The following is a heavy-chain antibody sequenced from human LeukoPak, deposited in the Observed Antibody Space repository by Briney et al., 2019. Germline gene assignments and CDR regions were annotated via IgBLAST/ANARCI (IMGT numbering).Heavy chain of an antibody. CDR2: ISAYNGNT. CDR3: ARGRITIFGVVRRGYFDY. V-gene: IGHV1-18*01. J-gene: IGHJ4*02. D-gene: IGHD3-3*01. Sequence: ASVKVSCKASQYTFTDYAVHWVRQAPGQGLEWMGWISAYNGNTNYAQKLQGRVTMTTDTSTSTAYMELRSLRSDDTAVYYCARGRITIFGVVRRGYFDYWGQGTLVTVSS. CDR1: QYTFTDYA.